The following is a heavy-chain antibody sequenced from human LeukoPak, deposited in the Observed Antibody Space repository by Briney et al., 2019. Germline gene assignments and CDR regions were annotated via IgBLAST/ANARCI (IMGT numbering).Heavy chain of an antibody. CDR3: AKGRGYCSDGNCYSGFDY. CDR1: GFTFSGYA. J-gene: IGHJ4*02. V-gene: IGHV3-23*01. D-gene: IGHD2-15*01. CDR2: ITGSGGTT. Sequence: SGGSLRLSCAASGFTFSGYAMSWVRQAPGKGLEWVSTITGSGGTTYYADSVKGRFTISRDNSKNTLYLQMNSLRVEDTAVYYCAKGRGYCSDGNCYSGFDYWGQGTLVTVSS.